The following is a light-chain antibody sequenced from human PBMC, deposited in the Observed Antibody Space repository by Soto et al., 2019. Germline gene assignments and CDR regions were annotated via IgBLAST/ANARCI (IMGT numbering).Light chain of an antibody. CDR3: QQRSNWPPHT. V-gene: IGKV3-11*01. J-gene: IGKJ2*01. CDR2: DAS. CDR1: QTVSSY. Sequence: EIVLTQSPATLSLSPGEIATLSCRASQTVSSYLASYQQKPGQLASLLICDASNRAIGIPARFSGSGSGTEFTLTISSLGPEDVEVYCCQQRSNWPPHTFGQGPKPEIK.